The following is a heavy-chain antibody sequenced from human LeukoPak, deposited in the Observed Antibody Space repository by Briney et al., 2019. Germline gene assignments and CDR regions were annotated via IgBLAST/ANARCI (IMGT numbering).Heavy chain of an antibody. V-gene: IGHV3-74*01. CDR3: AKGSDYNLYFDH. Sequence: GGSLRLSCAASGLIFSSYWMHWVRQAPGKGLVWVSRVNTDGSTTNYADSVKGRFTISRDNAKNTVYLQMDSLRAEDTAVYYCAKGSDYNLYFDHWGQGALVTVSS. D-gene: IGHD1-26*01. CDR2: VNTDGSTT. J-gene: IGHJ5*02. CDR1: GLIFSSYW.